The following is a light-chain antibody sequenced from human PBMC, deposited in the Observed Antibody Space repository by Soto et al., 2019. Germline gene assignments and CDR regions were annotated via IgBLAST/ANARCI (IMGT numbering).Light chain of an antibody. J-gene: IGKJ1*01. Sequence: DLQMTQSPSTLSGSVGARVTITCRASQTISSWLAWYQQKPGKAPNLLIYKASTLKSGVPSRFSGSGSGTEFTLTISSLQPDDSATYYCQQYNNYWTFGQGTKVDIK. CDR1: QTISSW. CDR2: KAS. V-gene: IGKV1-5*03. CDR3: QQYNNYWT.